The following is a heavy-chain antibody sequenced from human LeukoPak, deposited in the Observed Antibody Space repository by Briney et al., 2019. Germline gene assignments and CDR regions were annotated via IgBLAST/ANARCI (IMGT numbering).Heavy chain of an antibody. CDR3: AREGGNGYYGMDV. Sequence: SETLSLTCTVSGGSISSYYGSWIRQPPGKRLEWIGYIYYSGSTNYNPSLKSRVTISVDTSKNQFSLKLSSVTAADTAVYYCAREGGNGYYGMDVWGQGTTVTVSS. J-gene: IGHJ6*02. V-gene: IGHV4-59*01. D-gene: IGHD4-23*01. CDR2: IYYSGST. CDR1: GGSISSYY.